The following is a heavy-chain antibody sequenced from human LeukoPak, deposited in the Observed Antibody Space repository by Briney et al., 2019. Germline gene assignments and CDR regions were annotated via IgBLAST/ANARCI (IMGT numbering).Heavy chain of an antibody. CDR1: GFTFTTFW. Sequence: GGSLRLSCATSGFTFTTFWMHWVRQAPGRGLVWVSRINHDGSSTNYADSVKGRFTISRDNSKSTLYIQMNSLRAEDTAVYYCARAKPKNMVRGLIMRRESRYYFDYWGQGTLVTVSS. CDR2: INHDGSST. D-gene: IGHD3-10*01. J-gene: IGHJ4*02. V-gene: IGHV3-74*01. CDR3: ARAKPKNMVRGLIMRRESRYYFDY.